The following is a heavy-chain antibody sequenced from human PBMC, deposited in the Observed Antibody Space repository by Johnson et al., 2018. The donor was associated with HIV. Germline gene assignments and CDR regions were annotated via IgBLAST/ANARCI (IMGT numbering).Heavy chain of an antibody. V-gene: IGHV3-7*05. CDR1: GFTFSSYW. D-gene: IGHD3-10*02. CDR2: INQDGSEK. J-gene: IGHJ3*02. CDR3: TTHYVLGGLIAFDI. Sequence: MLLVESGGGLVQPGGSLRLSCAASGFTFSSYWMSWVRQAPGKGLEWVANINQDGSEKYYVDSVKGRFTISRDNAKNSLYLQMNSLRAEDTAVHYCTTHYVLGGLIAFDIWGQGTMVTVSS.